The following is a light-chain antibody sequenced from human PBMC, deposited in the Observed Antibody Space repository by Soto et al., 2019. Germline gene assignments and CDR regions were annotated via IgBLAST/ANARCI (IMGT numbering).Light chain of an antibody. Sequence: IVLTQSPATLSLSPGERATLSCRASQSVSSYLAWYQHKPGQAPRLLIYDAANRATGIPARFSGSGSGTDFTLTISSLEPEDFAPYYCQQRSHWPSFGQGTRLEI. CDR2: DAA. J-gene: IGKJ5*01. CDR3: QQRSHWPS. V-gene: IGKV3-11*01. CDR1: QSVSSY.